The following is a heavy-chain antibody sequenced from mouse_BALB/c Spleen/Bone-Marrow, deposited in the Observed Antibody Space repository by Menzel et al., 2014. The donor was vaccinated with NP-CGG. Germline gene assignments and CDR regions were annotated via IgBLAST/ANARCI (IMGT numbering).Heavy chain of an antibody. D-gene: IGHD1-2*01. CDR2: ISDGGSYT. CDR1: GFTFSDYY. V-gene: IGHV5-4*02. J-gene: IGHJ1*01. CDR3: ARVVTTATLYWYFDV. Sequence: EVKLMESGGGLVKPGGSLKLSRAASGFTFSDYYMYWVRQTPEKRLEWVATISDGGSYTYYPDSVKGRFTISRDNAKNNLYLQMSSLKSEDTAMYYCARVVTTATLYWYFDVWGAGTTVTVSS.